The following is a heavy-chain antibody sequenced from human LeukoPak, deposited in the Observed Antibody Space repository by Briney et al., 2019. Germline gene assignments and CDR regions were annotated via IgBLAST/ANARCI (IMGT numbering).Heavy chain of an antibody. J-gene: IGHJ5*02. D-gene: IGHD2-15*01. Sequence: SETLSLTCAAYGGTFSGYYWSWVRQPPGKGLEWIGEINHSGSTNYNPSLKSRVSISVDTSNNQFSLKLSSVTAADTAVYYCASGRVVVVAATSPGGWFDPWGQGTLVTVSS. CDR3: ASGRVVVVAATSPGGWFDP. CDR2: INHSGST. V-gene: IGHV4-34*01. CDR1: GGTFSGYY.